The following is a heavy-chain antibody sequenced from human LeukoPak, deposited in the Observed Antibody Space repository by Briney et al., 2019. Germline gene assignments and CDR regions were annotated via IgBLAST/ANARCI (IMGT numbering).Heavy chain of an antibody. D-gene: IGHD5-12*01. CDR2: ISGRSIYI. V-gene: IGHV3-21*04. Sequence: GGSLRLSCAASGFTFNTYSMDWVRQAPGKGLEWVASISGRSIYIDYADSVKGRFTISRDNAKNSLYLQMNSLRAEDTALYYCAKGIGNSGYDPPAYWGQGTLVTVSS. CDR1: GFTFNTYS. J-gene: IGHJ4*02. CDR3: AKGIGNSGYDPPAY.